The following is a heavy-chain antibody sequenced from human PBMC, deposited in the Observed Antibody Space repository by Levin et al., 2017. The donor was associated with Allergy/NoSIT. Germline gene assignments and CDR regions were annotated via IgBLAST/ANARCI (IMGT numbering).Heavy chain of an antibody. J-gene: IGHJ6*02. CDR2: ISGGSKTI. D-gene: IGHD6-6*01. V-gene: IGHV3-48*02. Sequence: PGESLKISCTASGFTFSLHSMNWVRQAPGKGLDWVSYISGGSKTIYYADSVKGRFTISRDNAKNSLYLQMNTLRDEDTAVYYCARDSRAAYGMDVWGQGTTVTVSS. CDR3: ARDSRAAYGMDV. CDR1: GFTFSLHS.